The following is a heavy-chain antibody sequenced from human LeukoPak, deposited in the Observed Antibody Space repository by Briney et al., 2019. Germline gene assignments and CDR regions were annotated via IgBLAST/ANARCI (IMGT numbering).Heavy chain of an antibody. CDR2: ISYDGSNK. Sequence: GGSLRLSCAASGFTFSSYAMHWVRQAPGKGLEWVAVISYDGSNKYYADSVKGRFTISRDNSENTLYLQMNSLQTEDTAVYYCSATVVVDGGMDVWGQGTTATVSS. J-gene: IGHJ6*02. V-gene: IGHV3-30-3*01. D-gene: IGHD2-15*01. CDR3: SATVVVDGGMDV. CDR1: GFTFSSYA.